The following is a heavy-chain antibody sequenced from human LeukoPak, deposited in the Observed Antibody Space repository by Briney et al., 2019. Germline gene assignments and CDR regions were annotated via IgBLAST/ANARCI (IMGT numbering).Heavy chain of an antibody. CDR2: IYYRGST. J-gene: IGHJ4*02. CDR1: GGSISDYF. D-gene: IGHD2-2*01. V-gene: IGHV4-59*01. Sequence: PSETLSLTCTVSGGSISDYFWSWIRQPPGKGLEWIGYIYYRGSTNYNPSLKSRVTISVDTSINQFSLKLSSVTAADTAVYYCASYQVGADYYFDYWGQGTLVTVSS. CDR3: ASYQVGADYYFDY.